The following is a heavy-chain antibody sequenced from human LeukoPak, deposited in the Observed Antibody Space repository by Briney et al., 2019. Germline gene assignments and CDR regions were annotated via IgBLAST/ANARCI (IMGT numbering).Heavy chain of an antibody. CDR2: INPSGGST. J-gene: IGHJ2*01. CDR1: GYTFTSYY. Sequence: ASVKVSCKASGYTFTSYYMHWVRQAPGQGLEWMGIINPSGGSTSYAQKFQGRVTMTRDMSTSTVYMELSSLRSEDTAVYYCARDGSGGDCYRCWYFDLWGRGTLVTVSS. D-gene: IGHD2-21*02. CDR3: ARDGSGGDCYRCWYFDL. V-gene: IGHV1-46*01.